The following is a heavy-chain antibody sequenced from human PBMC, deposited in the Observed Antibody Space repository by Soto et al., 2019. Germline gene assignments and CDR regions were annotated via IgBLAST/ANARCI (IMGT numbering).Heavy chain of an antibody. V-gene: IGHV3-23*01. Sequence: EVQLLESGGGLVQPGGSLRLSCAASGFNFNSHAMTWVRQAPGKGLEWVSTISANIISTYYADSVKGRFTISRDNSKNTLYLQMRRLRVEDTAVYHCARVDTPTVRVGMDVWGQGTTVTVSS. CDR3: ARVDTPTVRVGMDV. CDR2: ISANIIST. CDR1: GFNFNSHA. D-gene: IGHD2-15*01. J-gene: IGHJ6*02.